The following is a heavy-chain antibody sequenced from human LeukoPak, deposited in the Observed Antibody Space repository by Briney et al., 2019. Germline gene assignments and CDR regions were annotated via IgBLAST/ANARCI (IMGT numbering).Heavy chain of an antibody. CDR2: INPSGGST. Sequence: ASVKVSCKASGYTFTSYYMHWVRQAPGQGLEWMGIINPSGGSTSYAQKFQGRVNMTKDTSTSTVYIELSSLRSEDTAVYYCARTDCTNGVCYIPYFDYGGQGTLVTVSS. J-gene: IGHJ4*02. D-gene: IGHD2-8*01. V-gene: IGHV1-46*01. CDR3: ARTDCTNGVCYIPYFDY. CDR1: GYTFTSYY.